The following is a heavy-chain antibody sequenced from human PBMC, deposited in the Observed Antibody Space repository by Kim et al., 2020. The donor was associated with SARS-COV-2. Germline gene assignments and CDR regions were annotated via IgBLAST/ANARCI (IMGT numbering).Heavy chain of an antibody. CDR1: GFTFSDYY. CDR2: ISSSSSYT. Sequence: GGSLRLSCAASGFTFSDYYMSWIRQAPGKGLEWVSYISSSSSYTNYADSVKGRFTISRDNAKNSLYLQMNSLRAEDTAVYYCARLEFRITGTTPLTNWFGPWGQGTLVTVSS. V-gene: IGHV3-11*06. D-gene: IGHD1-7*01. J-gene: IGHJ5*02. CDR3: ARLEFRITGTTPLTNWFGP.